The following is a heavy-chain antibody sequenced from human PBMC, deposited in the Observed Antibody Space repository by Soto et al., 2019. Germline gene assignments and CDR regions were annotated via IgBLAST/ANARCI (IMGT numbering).Heavy chain of an antibody. CDR3: AKDGSMIAVAGKGLDP. V-gene: IGHV3-23*01. CDR2: ISGSGGST. J-gene: IGHJ5*02. CDR1: GFTFSSYA. D-gene: IGHD6-19*01. Sequence: GGSLRLSCAASGFTFSSYAMSWVRQAPGKGLEWVSAISGSGGSTYYADSVKGRFTISRDNSKNTLYLQMNSLRAEDTAVYYCAKDGSMIAVAGKGLDPWGQGTLVTVSS.